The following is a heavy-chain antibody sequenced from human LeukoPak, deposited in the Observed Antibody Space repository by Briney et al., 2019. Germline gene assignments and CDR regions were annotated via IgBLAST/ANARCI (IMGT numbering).Heavy chain of an antibody. D-gene: IGHD2-2*01. Sequence: GGSLRLSCAASGFTVSSNYMSWVRQAPGKGLEWVSVIYSGGSTYYADSVKGRFTISRDNSKNTLYLQMNSLRAEDTAVYYCARGGSGYCSSTSCYYYYYYGMDVWGQGTTVTVS. CDR1: GFTVSSNY. V-gene: IGHV3-66*01. CDR2: IYSGGST. J-gene: IGHJ6*02. CDR3: ARGGSGYCSSTSCYYYYYYGMDV.